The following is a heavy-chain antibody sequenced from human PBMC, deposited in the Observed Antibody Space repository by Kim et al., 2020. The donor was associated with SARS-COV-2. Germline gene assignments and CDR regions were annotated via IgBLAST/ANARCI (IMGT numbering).Heavy chain of an antibody. CDR1: GFTVSSNY. CDR2: IYSGGST. CDR3: ARDFSHPMVRGVIITDYYGMDV. J-gene: IGHJ6*02. V-gene: IGHV3-53*01. Sequence: GGSLRLSCAASGFTVSSNYMSWVRQAPGKGLEWVSVIYSGGSTYYADSVKGRFTISRDNSKNTLYLQMNSLRAEDTAVYYCARDFSHPMVRGVIITDYYGMDVWGQGTTVTVSS. D-gene: IGHD3-10*01.